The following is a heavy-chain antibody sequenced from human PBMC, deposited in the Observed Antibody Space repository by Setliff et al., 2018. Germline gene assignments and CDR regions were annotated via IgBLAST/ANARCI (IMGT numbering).Heavy chain of an antibody. Sequence: PSETLSLTCTVSGDSISSGTYYWSYWTWIRQPAGKGLEWIVHIYTGGSTNYNPSLKSRVTMSVDTSKNQFSLRLSSVTAADTAIYYCARDRLRGWFDPWGQGTLVTVSS. CDR2: IYTGGST. CDR1: GDSISSGTYY. D-gene: IGHD2-21*02. J-gene: IGHJ5*02. V-gene: IGHV4-61*09. CDR3: ARDRLRGWFDP.